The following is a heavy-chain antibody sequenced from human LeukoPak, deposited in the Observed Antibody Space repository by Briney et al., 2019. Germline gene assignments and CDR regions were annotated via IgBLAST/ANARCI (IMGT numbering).Heavy chain of an antibody. V-gene: IGHV3-33*01. J-gene: IGHJ3*02. Sequence: GRSLRLSCAASGFSFCSYGMHWVRQAPGKGREWVAVIRYDGSNKYYADSVKGRFTTSRDNSKTTLYLQMNSRRAEDTAVYYCAREIGSYSDAFDIWGQGTMVTVSS. D-gene: IGHD2-21*01. CDR3: AREIGSYSDAFDI. CDR2: IRYDGSNK. CDR1: GFSFCSYG.